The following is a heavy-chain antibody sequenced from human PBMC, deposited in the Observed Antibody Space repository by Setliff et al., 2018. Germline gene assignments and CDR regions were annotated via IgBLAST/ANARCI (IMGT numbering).Heavy chain of an antibody. CDR3: ARALASAGTVYFDY. CDR1: GYTFTSYW. D-gene: IGHD6-13*01. Sequence: GESLKISCKGSGYTFTSYWIGWVRQMPGKGLEWLGIIYSSDSHTRYSPSFQGQVTISADKSISTAYLQWSSLKASDTAMYYCARALASAGTVYFDYWGQGTLVTVS. V-gene: IGHV5-51*01. J-gene: IGHJ4*02. CDR2: IYSSDSHT.